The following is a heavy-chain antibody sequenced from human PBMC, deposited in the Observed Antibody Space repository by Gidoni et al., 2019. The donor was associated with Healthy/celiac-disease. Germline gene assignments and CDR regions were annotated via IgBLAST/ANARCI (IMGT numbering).Heavy chain of an antibody. V-gene: IGHV3-66*01. Sequence: EVQLVESGGGLVQPGGSLRLSCAASGFTVSSNYMSWVRQAPGKGLEWFLVIYSGGSTYYADSVKGRFTISRDNSKNTLYLQMNSLRAEDTAVYYCARVPYYYDSSGYSWFDPWGQGTLVTVSS. D-gene: IGHD3-22*01. CDR3: ARVPYYYDSSGYSWFDP. CDR1: GFTVSSNY. J-gene: IGHJ5*02. CDR2: IYSGGST.